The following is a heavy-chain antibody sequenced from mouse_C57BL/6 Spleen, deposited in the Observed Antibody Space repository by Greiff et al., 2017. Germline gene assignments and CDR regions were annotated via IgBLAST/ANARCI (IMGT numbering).Heavy chain of an antibody. Sequence: EVQLVESGEGLVKPGGSLKLSCAASGFTFSSYAMSWVRQTPEKRLEWVAYISSGGDYIYYADTVKGRFTISRDNARNTLYLQMSSLKSEDTAMYYCTRDRDGNYVDAMDYWGQGTSVTVSS. CDR2: ISSGGDYI. CDR3: TRDRDGNYVDAMDY. CDR1: GFTFSSYA. J-gene: IGHJ4*01. D-gene: IGHD2-1*01. V-gene: IGHV5-9-1*02.